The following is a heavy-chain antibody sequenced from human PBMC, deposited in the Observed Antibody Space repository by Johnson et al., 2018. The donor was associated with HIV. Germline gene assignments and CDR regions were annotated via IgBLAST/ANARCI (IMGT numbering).Heavy chain of an antibody. CDR2: ISADGDST. J-gene: IGHJ3*02. CDR1: GFTVSSNY. Sequence: VQLVESGGGLVQPGGSLRLSCAASGFTVSSNYMSWVRQAPGKGLEWVSSISADGDSTYYADSVKGRFTISRDNPKNTLYLQMNSLRAEDTAVYYCARLTWDQNRGWDAFDIRGLGTMVTVSS. D-gene: IGHD1-26*01. CDR3: ARLTWDQNRGWDAFDI. V-gene: IGHV3-66*02.